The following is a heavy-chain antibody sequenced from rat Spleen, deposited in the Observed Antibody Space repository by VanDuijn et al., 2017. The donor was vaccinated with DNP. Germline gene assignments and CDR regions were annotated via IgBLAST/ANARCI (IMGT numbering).Heavy chain of an antibody. CDR3: ASGPNYGGYSDYFGY. CDR1: GFNFNDHW. CDR2: MNKDSSTL. D-gene: IGHD1-11*01. J-gene: IGHJ2*01. V-gene: IGHV4-2*01. Sequence: EVKLVESGGGLVQPGRSLKLSCAASGFNFNDHWMGWVRQAPGKGLERIGEMNKDSSTLNHSPSLKEKFSFSRDNAQNTLYLQMSKLGSEDTAIYYCASGPNYGGYSDYFGYWGQGVMVTVSS.